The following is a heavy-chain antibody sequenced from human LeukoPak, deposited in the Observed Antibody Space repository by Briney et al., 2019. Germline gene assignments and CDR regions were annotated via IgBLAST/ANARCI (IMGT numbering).Heavy chain of an antibody. D-gene: IGHD3-9*01. CDR2: IWYDGSNK. CDR1: GFTFSSYG. CDR3: AMWPSAGSEYFQGMDV. J-gene: IGHJ6*02. V-gene: IGHV3-33*01. Sequence: QPGRSLRLSCAASGFTFSSYGMHWVRQAPGKGLEWVAVIWYDGSNKYYADSVKGRFTISRDNSKNTLYLQMNSLRAEDTAVYYCAMWPSAGSEYFQGMDVWGQGTTVTVSS.